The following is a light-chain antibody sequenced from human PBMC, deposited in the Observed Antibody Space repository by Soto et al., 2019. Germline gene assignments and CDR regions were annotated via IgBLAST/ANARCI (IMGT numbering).Light chain of an antibody. Sequence: EIVMTQSPDTLYVSPGEGATLSCRASQSVRTKLAWYQQKAGQAPRLLIYGASTRATGIPDRFSGSGSGTEFTLTISSLQSEDFAVYYCQQYNSWHPITFGQGTRLEIK. V-gene: IGKV3-15*01. CDR2: GAS. J-gene: IGKJ5*01. CDR3: QQYNSWHPIT. CDR1: QSVRTK.